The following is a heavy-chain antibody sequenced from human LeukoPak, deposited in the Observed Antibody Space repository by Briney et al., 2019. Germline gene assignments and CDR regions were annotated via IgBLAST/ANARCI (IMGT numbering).Heavy chain of an antibody. CDR2: ISSSGSTI. V-gene: IGHV3-48*03. Sequence: GGSLRLSCAASGFTFSSYNMNWVRQAPGKGLEWVSSISSSGSTIYYADSVEGRFTISRDNAKNSLYLQMDSLRAEDTAVYYCAELGITMIGGVWGKGTTVTISS. J-gene: IGHJ6*04. D-gene: IGHD3-10*02. CDR3: AELGITMIGGV. CDR1: GFTFSSYN.